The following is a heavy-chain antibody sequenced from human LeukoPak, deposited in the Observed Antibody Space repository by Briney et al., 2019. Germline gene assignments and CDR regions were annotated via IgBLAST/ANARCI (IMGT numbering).Heavy chain of an antibody. CDR3: ARTPPVRRFEYCSGGSCYRRVGAFDI. CDR1: GGSFSGYY. D-gene: IGHD2-15*01. J-gene: IGHJ3*02. Sequence: SESLSLTCAVYGGSFSGYYWSWIRQPPGKGLEWIGEINHSGSTNYNPSLKSRVTISVDTSKNQFSLKLSSVTAADTAVYYCARTPPVRRFEYCSGGSCYRRVGAFDIWGQGTMVTVSS. V-gene: IGHV4-34*01. CDR2: INHSGST.